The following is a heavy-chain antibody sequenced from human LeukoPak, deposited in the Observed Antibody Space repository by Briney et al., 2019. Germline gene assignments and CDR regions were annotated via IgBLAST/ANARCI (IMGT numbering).Heavy chain of an antibody. CDR2: IYPGDSDT. CDR1: GYSFTTYW. D-gene: IGHD3-10*01. V-gene: IGHV5-51*01. Sequence: GESLQISCKGSGYSFTTYWIGWVRQLPGKGLEWMGIIYPGDSDTRYSPSFQGQVTISADKSISTAYLQWSGLKASDTAMYYCATSGHGFGELYVYWGQGTLVTVSS. J-gene: IGHJ4*02. CDR3: ATSGHGFGELYVY.